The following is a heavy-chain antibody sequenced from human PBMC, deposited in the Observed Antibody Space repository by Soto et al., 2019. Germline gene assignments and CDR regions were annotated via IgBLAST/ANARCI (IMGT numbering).Heavy chain of an antibody. CDR3: TIQDYYDSSGTDY. Sequence: EVQLVESGGGLVKPGGSLRLSCAASGFTFSNAWMNWVRQAPGKGLEWVGRIESKTDGGTTDYAAPVKGRFTISRDDSKNTLYLQMNSLKTEDTAVYYCTIQDYYDSSGTDYWGQGTLVTVSS. J-gene: IGHJ4*02. CDR2: IESKTDGGTT. V-gene: IGHV3-15*07. D-gene: IGHD3-22*01. CDR1: GFTFSNAW.